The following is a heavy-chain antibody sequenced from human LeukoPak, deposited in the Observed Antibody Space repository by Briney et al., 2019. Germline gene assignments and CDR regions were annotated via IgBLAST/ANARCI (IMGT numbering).Heavy chain of an antibody. V-gene: IGHV4-34*01. Sequence: SETLSLTCAVYGGSFSGYYWSWIRQPPGKGLEWIGEINHSGSTNYNPSLKSRVTISVDTSKNQFSLKLSSVTAADTAAYYCARRYYDYYGMDVWGKGTTVTVSS. CDR3: ARRYYDYYGMDV. CDR1: GGSFSGYY. J-gene: IGHJ6*04. CDR2: INHSGST.